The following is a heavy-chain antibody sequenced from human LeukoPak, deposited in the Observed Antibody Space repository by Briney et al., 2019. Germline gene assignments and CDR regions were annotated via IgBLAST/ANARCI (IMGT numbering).Heavy chain of an antibody. D-gene: IGHD6-6*01. Sequence: GASVKVSCKASGGTFSGYYMHWVRQAPGQGLEWMGWINPNSGGTNYAQKFQGRVTMTRDTSISTAYMELSRLRSDDTAVYYCARDRRSIAARPGWFDPWGQGTLVTVSS. J-gene: IGHJ5*02. V-gene: IGHV1-2*02. CDR2: INPNSGGT. CDR3: ARDRRSIAARPGWFDP. CDR1: GGTFSGYY.